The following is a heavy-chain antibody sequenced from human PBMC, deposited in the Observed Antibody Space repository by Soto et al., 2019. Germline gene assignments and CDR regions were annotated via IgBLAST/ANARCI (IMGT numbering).Heavy chain of an antibody. J-gene: IGHJ6*03. V-gene: IGHV4-59*08. D-gene: IGHD3-16*01. CDR2: MYYSGST. CDR1: GGSISGHY. Sequence: QVQLQESGPGLVKPSETLSLSCSVSGGSISGHYWSWVRQTPGKGLEWIGYMYYSGSTNYNPSLKSRVTISVDTSMNHFSLRLTSVTAADTAVYYCARGPYYDLIWNYYYMDVWGKGTTVTVSS. CDR3: ARGPYYDLIWNYYYMDV.